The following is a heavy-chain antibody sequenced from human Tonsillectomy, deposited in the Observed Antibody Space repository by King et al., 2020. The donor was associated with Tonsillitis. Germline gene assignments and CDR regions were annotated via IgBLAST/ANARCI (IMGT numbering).Heavy chain of an antibody. CDR3: AKDRAAMITPTGSMDV. CDR2: ISGSGGST. CDR1: TFTFSSYA. J-gene: IGHJ6*02. V-gene: IGHV3-23*04. Sequence: VQLVESGGGLVQPGGSLRLSCTASTFTFSSYAMSWVRQAPGKGLEGVSGISGSGGSTFYAESVKGRFTISRDNSKNTLYVQMNSLRAEDTALYYCAKDRAAMITPTGSMDVWGQGTTVTVSS. D-gene: IGHD5-18*01.